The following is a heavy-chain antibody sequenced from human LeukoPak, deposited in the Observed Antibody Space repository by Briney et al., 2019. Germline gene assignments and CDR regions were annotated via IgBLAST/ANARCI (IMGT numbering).Heavy chain of an antibody. V-gene: IGHV3-23*01. CDR3: ASENFHTGSHTTPDY. Sequence: GGSLRLSCAASGFTFSTYAISWVRQAPGKGLEWVSGISGNGDNTYYADSVKGRFTVSRDNSKNTLFLQMDSLRAEDTAVYYCASENFHTGSHTTPDYWGQGTLVTVSS. CDR1: GFTFSTYA. J-gene: IGHJ4*02. D-gene: IGHD1-26*01. CDR2: ISGNGDNT.